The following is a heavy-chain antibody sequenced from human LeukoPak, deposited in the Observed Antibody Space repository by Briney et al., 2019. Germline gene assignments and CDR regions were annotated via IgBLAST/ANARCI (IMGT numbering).Heavy chain of an antibody. CDR3: ANLPLNYYDSSGYPDAFEI. CDR2: IRYDGSNN. Sequence: GGSLRLSCAASGFTFSSYGMNWVRQAPGKGLEWVAFIRYDGSNNYYADSVKGRFTISRDNSKITLYLQMNSLRAEDTAVYYCANLPLNYYDSSGYPDAFEIWGQVTMVTVAS. CDR1: GFTFSSYG. J-gene: IGHJ3*02. D-gene: IGHD3-22*01. V-gene: IGHV3-30*02.